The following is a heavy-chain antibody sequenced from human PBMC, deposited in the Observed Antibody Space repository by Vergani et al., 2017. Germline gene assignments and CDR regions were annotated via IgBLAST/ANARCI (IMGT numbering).Heavy chain of an antibody. CDR1: GGTFSSYA. Sequence: QVQLVQSGAEVKKPGSSVKVSCKASGGTFSSYAISWVRQAPGQGLEWMGWINPNSGGTNYAQKFQGRVTMTRDTSISTAYMELSRLRSDDTAVYYCARERVRIAAANDAFDIWGQGTMVTVSS. J-gene: IGHJ3*02. D-gene: IGHD6-13*01. V-gene: IGHV1-2*02. CDR3: ARERVRIAAANDAFDI. CDR2: INPNSGGT.